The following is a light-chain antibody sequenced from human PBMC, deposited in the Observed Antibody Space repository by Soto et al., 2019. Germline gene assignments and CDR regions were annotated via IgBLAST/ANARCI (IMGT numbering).Light chain of an antibody. J-gene: IGKJ2*01. CDR3: QQSYSTPYT. V-gene: IGKV1-39*01. Sequence: DVQMTQSPSSLSASVGDRVTITCRASHSISNYLNWYQQKPGKAPNLLIYDTSSLQSGVPSRFSGSGSGTDFTLSISSLQPEDFAAYYCQQSYSTPYTFGQGTRLEIK. CDR2: DTS. CDR1: HSISNY.